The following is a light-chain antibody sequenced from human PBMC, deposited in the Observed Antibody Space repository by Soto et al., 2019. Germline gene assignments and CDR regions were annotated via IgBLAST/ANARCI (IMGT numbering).Light chain of an antibody. V-gene: IGKV3-20*01. CDR3: QQYGRSPSFT. J-gene: IGKJ3*01. CDR2: GAS. Sequence: EIVLTQSPGTLSLSPGERATLSCRASQSVSSSYLAWYQQKPGQAHRLLIYGASSRANGIPDRFSGSGSGNDFTLTISRLEPEDFAVYYCQQYGRSPSFTFGPGTKVDIK. CDR1: QSVSSSY.